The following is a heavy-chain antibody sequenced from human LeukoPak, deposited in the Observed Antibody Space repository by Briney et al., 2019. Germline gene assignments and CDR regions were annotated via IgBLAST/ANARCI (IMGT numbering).Heavy chain of an antibody. CDR1: GFTFGDYA. D-gene: IGHD3-10*01. V-gene: IGHV3-49*04. CDR3: TRVMVRGPYYFDY. CDR2: IRSKAYGGTT. Sequence: GGSLRLSCTASGFTFGDYAMSWVRLAPGKGLEWVGFIRSKAYGGTTEYAASVKGRFTISRDDSKSIAYLQMNSLKTEDTAVYYCTRVMVRGPYYFDYWGQGTLVTVSS. J-gene: IGHJ4*02.